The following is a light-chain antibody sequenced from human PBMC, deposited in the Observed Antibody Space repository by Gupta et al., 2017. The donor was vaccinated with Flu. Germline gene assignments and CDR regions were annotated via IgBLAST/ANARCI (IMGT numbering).Light chain of an antibody. CDR2: SKN. CDR1: NDNISARG. J-gene: IGLJ3*02. CDR3: DAWDSSLSVWV. V-gene: IGLV10-54*04. Sequence: TLGCTGKNDNISARGAAWLQQHPGHPPKLMIYSKNVRPSGIPARFSGSRSGNTASLTITGVQADDEADYYCDAWDSSLSVWVFGGGTKLTVL.